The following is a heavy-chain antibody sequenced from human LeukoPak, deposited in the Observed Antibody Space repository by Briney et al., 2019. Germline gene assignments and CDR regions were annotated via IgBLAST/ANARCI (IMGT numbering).Heavy chain of an antibody. J-gene: IGHJ4*02. Sequence: GGSLRLSCAASGFTFSDYYMSWIRQAPGKGLEWVSYISSSGSTIYADSVKGRFTISRDNAKNSLYLQMNSLRAEDTAVYYCARDRASLRTGYSYGNYWGQGTLVTVSS. D-gene: IGHD5-18*01. CDR3: ARDRASLRTGYSYGNY. CDR2: ISSSGSTI. V-gene: IGHV3-11*04. CDR1: GFTFSDYY.